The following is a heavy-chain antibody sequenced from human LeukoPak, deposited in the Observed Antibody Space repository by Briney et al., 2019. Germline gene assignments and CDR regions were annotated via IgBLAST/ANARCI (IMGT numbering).Heavy chain of an antibody. CDR3: ARQTRGYYDFWSGPNAFDI. CDR1: GGSISSYY. CDR2: IYYSGST. V-gene: IGHV4-59*01. D-gene: IGHD3-3*01. Sequence: PSETLSLTCTVSGGSISSYYWSWIRQPPGKGLEWIGYIYYSGSTNYNPSLKSRVTISVDTSKNQFSLKLSSVTAADTAVYYCARQTRGYYDFWSGPNAFDIWGQGTMVTVSS. J-gene: IGHJ3*02.